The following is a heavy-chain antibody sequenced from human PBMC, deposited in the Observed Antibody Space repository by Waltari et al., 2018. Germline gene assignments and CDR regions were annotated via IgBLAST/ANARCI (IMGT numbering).Heavy chain of an antibody. CDR1: GFTFSSYG. Sequence: QVQLVESGGGVVQPGRYLRLSCAASGFTFSSYGMHWVRLAPGKGLVRVAVIWYDGSNKYYADSVKGRFTISRDNSKNTLYLQMNSLRAEDMAMYYCAKSTAGAIFGVSDAFDIWGQGTMVTVSS. J-gene: IGHJ3*02. CDR3: AKSTAGAIFGVSDAFDI. V-gene: IGHV3-30*18. D-gene: IGHD3-3*01. CDR2: IWYDGSNK.